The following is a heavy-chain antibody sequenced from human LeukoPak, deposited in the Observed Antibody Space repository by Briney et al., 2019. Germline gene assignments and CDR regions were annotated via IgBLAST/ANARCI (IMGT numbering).Heavy chain of an antibody. D-gene: IGHD3-10*01. V-gene: IGHV4-59*12. CDR3: ARVGNYYYGSGSLDY. CDR1: GGSISSYY. Sequence: PSETLSLTCTVSGGSISSYYWSWIRQPPGKCLEWIGYIFYTGSTNYNPSLKSRVTISVDKSKNQFSLKLSSVTAADTAVYYCARVGNYYYGSGSLDYWGQGTLVTVSS. J-gene: IGHJ4*02. CDR2: IFYTGST.